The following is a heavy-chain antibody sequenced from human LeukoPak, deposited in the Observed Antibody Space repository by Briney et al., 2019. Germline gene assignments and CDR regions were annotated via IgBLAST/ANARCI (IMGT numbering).Heavy chain of an antibody. CDR3: VRHFHPAETTGGYFDL. Sequence: GESLQTSCKASGSNFTPYWIGWVRPMPGRGLEWMGIIFSPSLQGQATLSVDRSISPAYLRWSSLRASDTAMYYCVRHFHPAETTGGYFDLFGRGTLVTVSS. CDR1: GSNFTPYW. V-gene: IGHV5-51*01. D-gene: IGHD4-17*01. J-gene: IGHJ2*01. CDR2: IF.